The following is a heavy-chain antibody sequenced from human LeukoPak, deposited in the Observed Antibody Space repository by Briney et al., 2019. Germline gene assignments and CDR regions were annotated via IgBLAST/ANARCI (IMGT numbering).Heavy chain of an antibody. Sequence: ASVKVSCKASGYTFSDYYVHWVRQAPGQGLEWMGGIIPIFGTANHAQKFQGRVTITADESTSTAYMELSSLRSEDTAVYYCARGGGYYDSSGYYPIDYWGQGTLVTVSS. CDR1: GYTFSDYY. V-gene: IGHV1-69*13. CDR3: ARGGGYYDSSGYYPIDY. J-gene: IGHJ4*02. D-gene: IGHD3-22*01. CDR2: IIPIFGTA.